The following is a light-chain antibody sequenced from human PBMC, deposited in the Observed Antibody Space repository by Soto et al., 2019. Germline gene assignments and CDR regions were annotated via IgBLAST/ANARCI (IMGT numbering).Light chain of an antibody. J-gene: IGKJ2*01. CDR1: QNVVYKSNNENY. CDR2: WAS. V-gene: IGKV4-1*01. Sequence: DIVMTQSPDSLAVSLGERATINCKSSQNVVYKSNNENYLAWYQQKPGQPPKLLIYWASTRKPGVPDRFSGSGSGSDFTLTISSLQAEDVAVYYCQQYSNTPPYTFGQGTKLEIK. CDR3: QQYSNTPPYT.